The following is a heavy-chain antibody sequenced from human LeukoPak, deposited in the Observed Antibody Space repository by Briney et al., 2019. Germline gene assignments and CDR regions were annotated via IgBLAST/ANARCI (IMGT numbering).Heavy chain of an antibody. J-gene: IGHJ4*02. D-gene: IGHD6-13*01. CDR2: INSDGSST. V-gene: IGHV3-74*01. Sequence: PGGSLRLSCAASGFIFSNAWMIWLRQAPGKGLVWGSRINSDGSSTSYADSVKGRFTISRDNAKNTLYLQMSSLRADDTAVYYCATTGYSSRNYWGQGTLVTVSS. CDR3: ATTGYSSRNY. CDR1: GFIFSNAW.